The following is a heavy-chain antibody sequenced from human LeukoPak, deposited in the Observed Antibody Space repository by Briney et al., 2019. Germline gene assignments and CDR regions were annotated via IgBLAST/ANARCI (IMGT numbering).Heavy chain of an antibody. CDR1: GFTFSSYE. Sequence: GGSLRLSCAASGFTFSSYEMNWVRQAPGQGLEWVSYISSSGSTIYYADSVKGRFTISRDNAKNSLYLQMNSLRAEDTAVYYCARDRYGGNSVYYYGMDVWGQGTTVTVSS. CDR3: ARDRYGGNSVYYYGMDV. V-gene: IGHV3-48*03. CDR2: ISSSGSTI. J-gene: IGHJ6*02. D-gene: IGHD4-23*01.